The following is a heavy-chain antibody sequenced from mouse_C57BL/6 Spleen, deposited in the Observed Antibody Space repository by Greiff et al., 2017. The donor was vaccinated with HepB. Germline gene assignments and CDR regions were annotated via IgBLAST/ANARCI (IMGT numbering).Heavy chain of an antibody. J-gene: IGHJ2*01. CDR2: IDPSDSYT. CDR3: AGEDYGSSFDY. Sequence: QVQLQQPGAELVMPGASVKLSCKASGYTFTSYWMHWVKQRPGQGLEWIGEIDPSDSYTNYNQKFKGKSTLTVDKSSSTAYMQLSSLTSEDSAIYYCAGEDYGSSFDYWGQGTTLTVSS. CDR1: GYTFTSYW. V-gene: IGHV1-69*01. D-gene: IGHD1-1*01.